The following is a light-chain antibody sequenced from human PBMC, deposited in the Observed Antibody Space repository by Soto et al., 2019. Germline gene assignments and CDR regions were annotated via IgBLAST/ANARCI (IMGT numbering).Light chain of an antibody. CDR2: DVT. V-gene: IGLV2-14*01. CDR3: SSYTSSSTRV. Sequence: QSALTQPASVSGSPGQSITISCTGTSSDVGDNNYVSWYQQHPGKAPKLMIYDVTHRPSGISNRFSGSKSGNTASLTISGLQAEDEADYYCSSYTSSSTRVFGGGTKLTVL. J-gene: IGLJ2*01. CDR1: SSDVGDNNY.